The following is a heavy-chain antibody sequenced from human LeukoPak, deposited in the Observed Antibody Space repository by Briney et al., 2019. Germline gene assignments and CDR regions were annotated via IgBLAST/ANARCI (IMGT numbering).Heavy chain of an antibody. V-gene: IGHV4-38-2*02. CDR3: ARPYDYVWGSYRYNWFDP. Sequence: SETLSLTCSVSDYSISSGYYWGWIRQPPGKGLEWIGSMEWIGSIYHSGSAYYNPSLKSRVTISVDTSKNQFSLKLSSVTAADTAVYYCARPYDYVWGSYRYNWFDPWGQGTLVTVSS. CDR1: DYSISSGYY. J-gene: IGHJ5*02. CDR2: IYHSGSA. D-gene: IGHD3-16*02.